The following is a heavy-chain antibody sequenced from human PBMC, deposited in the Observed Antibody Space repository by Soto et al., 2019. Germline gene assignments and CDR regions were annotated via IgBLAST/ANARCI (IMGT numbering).Heavy chain of an antibody. CDR2: ITWNGGTI. CDR1: VFTFRDYY. V-gene: IGHV3-9*01. CDR3: AKGGSAALIAPSGRDNWFDP. Sequence: SLRLSCAASVFTFRDYYMPWVRQTAGRGLECVSGITWNGGTIRYVDSVKGRFTISRDNAENSLYLQMNSLRPEDTAVYYCAKGGSAALIAPSGRDNWFDPWGQGNQVTVSS. D-gene: IGHD6-13*01. J-gene: IGHJ5*02.